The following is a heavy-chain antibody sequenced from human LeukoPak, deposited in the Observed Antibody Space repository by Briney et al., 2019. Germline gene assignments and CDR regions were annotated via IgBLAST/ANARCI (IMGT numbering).Heavy chain of an antibody. J-gene: IGHJ4*02. CDR2: ISAYNGNT. CDR3: AREPITMIGSQGGDTDPTKDY. D-gene: IGHD3-22*01. V-gene: IGHV1-18*01. CDR1: GYTFTSYG. Sequence: GASVKVSCKASGYTFTSYGISWVRQAPGQGLEWMGWISAYNGNTHYAQKLQGRVTMTTDTSTSTAYMELRSLRSDDTAVYYCAREPITMIGSQGGDTDPTKDYWGQGTLVTVSS.